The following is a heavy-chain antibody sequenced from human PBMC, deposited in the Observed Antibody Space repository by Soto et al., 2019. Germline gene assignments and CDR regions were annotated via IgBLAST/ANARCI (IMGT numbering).Heavy chain of an antibody. J-gene: IGHJ4*02. Sequence: QVQLQESGPGLVKPSGTLSLTCAVSGGSITNTDWWTWVRQPPGMGLEWVGDISLSGNTNYNPSLEGRAAISLDKSRMQFSLILISVTAADTAVYYCASRGSSGPFWGQGTLVTVSS. V-gene: IGHV4-4*02. D-gene: IGHD3-22*01. CDR3: ASRGSSGPF. CDR1: GGSITNTDW. CDR2: ISLSGNT.